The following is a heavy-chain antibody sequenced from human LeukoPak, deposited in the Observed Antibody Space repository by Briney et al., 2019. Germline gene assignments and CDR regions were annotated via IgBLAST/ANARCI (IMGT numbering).Heavy chain of an antibody. J-gene: IGHJ4*02. CDR3: ARDRGYSGFAHGY. CDR1: GFTFSSYA. CDR2: ILNSSYI. D-gene: IGHD5-12*01. Sequence: GGSLRLSCAASGFTFSSYAMSWVRQAPGKGLEWVSSILNSSYIYYADSVKGRFTISRDNTQNSLYLQMNSLRADDAAVYYCARDRGYSGFAHGYWGQGTLVTVSS. V-gene: IGHV3-21*01.